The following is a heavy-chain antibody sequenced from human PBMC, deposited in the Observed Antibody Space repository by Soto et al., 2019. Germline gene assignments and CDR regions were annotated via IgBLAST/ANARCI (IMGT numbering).Heavy chain of an antibody. Sequence: GASVKVSCKVSGYTLTELSMHWVRQAPGKGLEWMGGFDPEDGETIYAQKFQGRVTMTEDTSTDTVYMELSSLRSEDTAMYFCAIKIVGATWKDYWGQGTLVTVSS. CDR2: FDPEDGET. V-gene: IGHV1-24*01. D-gene: IGHD1-26*01. J-gene: IGHJ4*02. CDR1: GYTLTELS. CDR3: AIKIVGATWKDY.